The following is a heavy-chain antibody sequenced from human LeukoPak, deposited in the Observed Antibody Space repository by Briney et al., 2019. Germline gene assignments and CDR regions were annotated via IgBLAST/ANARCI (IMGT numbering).Heavy chain of an antibody. CDR3: AREVVGSGSYYKDY. J-gene: IGHJ4*02. D-gene: IGHD3-10*01. CDR1: GYTFTKYG. Sequence: ASVKVSCKASGYTFTKYGISWVRQAPGQGLEWMGWISTHNDNTNYAQKFQGRVTMTTDTSTSTVYMELRSLRSDDTAVYYCAREVVGSGSYYKDYWGQGTLVTVSS. V-gene: IGHV1-18*01. CDR2: ISTHNDNT.